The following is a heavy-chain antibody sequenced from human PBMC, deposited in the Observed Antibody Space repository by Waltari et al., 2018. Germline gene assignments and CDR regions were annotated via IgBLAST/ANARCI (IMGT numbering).Heavy chain of an antibody. CDR3: ARGSSSWD. J-gene: IGHJ4*02. V-gene: IGHV3-11*01. D-gene: IGHD6-6*01. CDR2: ISGSGAAK. CDR1: GFNFSGYY. Sequence: QVQLVESGGGLVKPGGSLRLSCAASGFNFSGYYMTWIRQAPWRGREWVSFISGSGAAKYYADSVKGRFTISRDNADNSLYLQMNTLRAEDTAVYYCARGSSSWDWGQGTLVTVSS.